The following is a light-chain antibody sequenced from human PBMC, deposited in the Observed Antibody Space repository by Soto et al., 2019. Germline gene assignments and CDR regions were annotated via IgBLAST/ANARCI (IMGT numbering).Light chain of an antibody. CDR3: SSYTSSNTQVV. CDR1: SSDVGGYNY. CDR2: DVS. V-gene: IGLV2-14*01. J-gene: IGLJ2*01. Sequence: QSALTQPASVSGSPGQSITISCTGTSSDVGGYNYVSWYQQHPGKAPKLMIYDVSNRPSGVSNRFSGSNSGNTASLTISGLQDEDEADYYCSSYTSSNTQVVFGGGTKLTVL.